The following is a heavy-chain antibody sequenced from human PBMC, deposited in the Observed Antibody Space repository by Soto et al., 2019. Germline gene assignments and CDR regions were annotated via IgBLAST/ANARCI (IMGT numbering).Heavy chain of an antibody. CDR3: TRRGRQSANWFDP. J-gene: IGHJ5*02. Sequence: SVKVSCKASGGNFNSFSIDWLRQAPGQGLEWMGGIIPMSGRPNYAQRFQGRVTFSADKSTNTVYMEVNSLTYEDTAVYYCTRRGRQSANWFDPWGQGTLVTVSS. CDR2: IIPMSGRP. CDR1: GGNFNSFS. V-gene: IGHV1-69*06.